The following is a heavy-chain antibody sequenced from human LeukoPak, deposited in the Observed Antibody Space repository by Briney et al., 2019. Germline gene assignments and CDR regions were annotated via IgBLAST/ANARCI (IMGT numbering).Heavy chain of an antibody. V-gene: IGHV3-23*01. CDR1: GFTFSSYA. Sequence: GGSLRLSCAASGFTFSSYAMSWVRQAPGKGLEWVSVISGIGGTTYFADSVKGRFTISRDNSKNTLYLQMNSLRAEDTAVYYCAKSRRWLVPDDYWGQGTLVTVSS. CDR2: ISGIGGTT. CDR3: AKSRRWLVPDDY. D-gene: IGHD6-19*01. J-gene: IGHJ4*02.